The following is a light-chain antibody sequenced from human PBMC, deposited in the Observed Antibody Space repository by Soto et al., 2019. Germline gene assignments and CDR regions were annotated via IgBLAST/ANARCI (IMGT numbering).Light chain of an antibody. CDR2: DVS. J-gene: IGKJ4*01. Sequence: PGERATLSCRASESVSSYLAWYQQKPGRAPRLLISDVSNRATGIPARFSGSGSGTDFTLTISSLESEDFAVYYCHQRRQWPLTFGGGTKVDI. CDR3: HQRRQWPLT. CDR1: ESVSSY. V-gene: IGKV3-11*01.